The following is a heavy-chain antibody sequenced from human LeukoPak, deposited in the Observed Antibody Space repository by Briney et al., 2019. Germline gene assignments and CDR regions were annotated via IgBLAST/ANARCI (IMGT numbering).Heavy chain of an antibody. CDR3: AKSPLAARHYFDY. J-gene: IGHJ4*02. V-gene: IGHV3-23*01. Sequence: PVQPLDSPSVASSLSGTIYYADSVKGRFTISRDNSKNTLYLQMNSLRAEDTAVYYCAKSPLAARHYFDYWGQGTLVTVSS. CDR2: ASSLSGTI. D-gene: IGHD6-6*01.